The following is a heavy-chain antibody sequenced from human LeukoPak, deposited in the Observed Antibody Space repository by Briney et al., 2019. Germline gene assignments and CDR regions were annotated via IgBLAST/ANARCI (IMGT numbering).Heavy chain of an antibody. CDR3: AKDHLAGYSYGGYYFDY. Sequence: GRSLRLSCPASGFTLSNYGMHWLRQAPGKGLEWVAVISYDGSNKNYVDSVKGRFTISRDNSKNTLYLQMSSLRGEDTAVYYCAKDHLAGYSYGGYYFDYWGQGTLVTVSS. CDR1: GFTLSNYG. D-gene: IGHD5-18*01. CDR2: ISYDGSNK. V-gene: IGHV3-30*18. J-gene: IGHJ4*02.